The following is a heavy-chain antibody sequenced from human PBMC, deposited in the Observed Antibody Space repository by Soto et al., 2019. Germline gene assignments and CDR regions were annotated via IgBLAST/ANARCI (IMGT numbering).Heavy chain of an antibody. J-gene: IGHJ6*02. CDR3: AIPPDYGDYSHYYYGMDV. V-gene: IGHV5-10-1*01. D-gene: IGHD4-17*01. CDR2: IDPSDSYT. CDR1: GYRFTSYW. Sequence: PGESLKISCKGSGYRFTSYWISWVRQMPGKGLEWMGRIDPSDSYTNYSPSFQGHVTISADKSISTAYLQWSSLKASDTAMYYCAIPPDYGDYSHYYYGMDVWGQGTTVTVSS.